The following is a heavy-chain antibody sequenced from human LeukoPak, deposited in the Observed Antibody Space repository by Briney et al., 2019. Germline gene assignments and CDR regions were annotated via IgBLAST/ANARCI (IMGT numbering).Heavy chain of an antibody. Sequence: GGSLRLSCAASGFTFSSYGMHWVRQAPGKGLEWVTFIRYDGSNKCYEDSVKGRFTSSRDNSKSTLYLQMNSLRPEDTAVYYCARYDSNNYFFGYWGQGTLVTVSS. J-gene: IGHJ4*02. CDR1: GFTFSSYG. D-gene: IGHD3-22*01. CDR2: IRYDGSNK. V-gene: IGHV3-30*02. CDR3: ARYDSNNYFFGY.